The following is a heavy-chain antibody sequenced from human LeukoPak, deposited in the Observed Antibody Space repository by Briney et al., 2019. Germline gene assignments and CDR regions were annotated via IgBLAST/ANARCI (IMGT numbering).Heavy chain of an antibody. J-gene: IGHJ4*02. CDR1: GFTVSSDY. CDR3: ARARGYGDYVDY. CDR2: IYSGGST. V-gene: IGHV3-53*01. Sequence: PGGSLRLSCAASGFTVSSDYMSWVRQAPGKGLEWVSVIYSGGSTYYADSVKGRFTISRDNSKNTLYLQMNSLRAEDTAVYYRARARGYGDYVDYWGQGTLVTVSS. D-gene: IGHD4-17*01.